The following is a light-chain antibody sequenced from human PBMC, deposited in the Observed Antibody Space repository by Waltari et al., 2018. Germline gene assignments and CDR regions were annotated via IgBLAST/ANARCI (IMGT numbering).Light chain of an antibody. CDR3: QQSYSTPLVT. J-gene: IGKJ3*01. V-gene: IGKV1-39*01. Sequence: DIQMTQSPSSLSASVGDRVTITCRASQSISSYLNWYQQKPGKAPKLLYYAATRLQSGVPSRFSGSGSGTDFTLTISSLQPEDFATYYCQQSYSTPLVTFGPGTKVDIK. CDR2: AAT. CDR1: QSISSY.